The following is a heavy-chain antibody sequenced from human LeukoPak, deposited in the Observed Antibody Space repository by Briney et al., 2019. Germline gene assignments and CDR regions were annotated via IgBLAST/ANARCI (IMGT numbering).Heavy chain of an antibody. V-gene: IGHV4-39*01. J-gene: IGHJ4*02. CDR1: GGSISSSNW. D-gene: IGHD6-19*01. CDR3: ASIAVAGTLGHY. Sequence: SETLSLTCAVSGGSISSSNWWSWVRQPPGKGLEWIGSIYYSGSTYYNPSLKSRVTISVDTSKNQFSLKLSSVTAADTAVYYCASIAVAGTLGHYWGQGTLVTVSS. CDR2: IYYSGST.